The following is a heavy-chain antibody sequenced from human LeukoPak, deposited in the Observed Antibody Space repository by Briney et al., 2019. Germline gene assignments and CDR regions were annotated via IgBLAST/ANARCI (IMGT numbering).Heavy chain of an antibody. V-gene: IGHV1-69*01. CDR2: IIPIFGTA. Sequence: GSSVKVSCKASGGTFGSYAISWVRQAPGQGLEWMGGIIPIFGTANYAQKFQGRVTITADESTSTAYMELSSLRSEDTAVYYCATRLILAYCGGDCYYFDYWGQGTLVTVSS. J-gene: IGHJ4*02. D-gene: IGHD2-21*02. CDR3: ATRLILAYCGGDCYYFDY. CDR1: GGTFGSYA.